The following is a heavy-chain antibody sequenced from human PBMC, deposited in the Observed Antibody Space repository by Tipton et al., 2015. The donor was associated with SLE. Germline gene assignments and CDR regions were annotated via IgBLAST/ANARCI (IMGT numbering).Heavy chain of an antibody. CDR1: GGSISGHY. V-gene: IGHV4-59*08. CDR2: IYYSGNT. J-gene: IGHJ4*02. D-gene: IGHD1-26*01. Sequence: TLSLTCTVSGGSISGHYWSWIRQPPGKGLEWIGTIYYSGNTYYNPSLRGRVTISLHTSKNQFSLKLSSVTAADTAVYYCARHSEQWELLTRFDYWGQGTLVTVSS. CDR3: ARHSEQWELLTRFDY.